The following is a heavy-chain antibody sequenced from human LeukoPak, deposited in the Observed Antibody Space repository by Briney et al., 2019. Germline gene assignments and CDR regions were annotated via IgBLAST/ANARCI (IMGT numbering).Heavy chain of an antibody. CDR2: IYYSGST. J-gene: IGHJ6*04. CDR3: ARGVGYYYDSSGLDV. CDR1: GGSISSYY. D-gene: IGHD3-22*01. Sequence: PSETLSLTCTVSGGSISSYYWSWIRQPPGKGLEWIGYIYYSGSTNYNPSLKSRVTISVDTSKNQFSLKLSSVTAADTAVYYCARGVGYYYDSSGLDVWGKGTTVTISS. V-gene: IGHV4-59*01.